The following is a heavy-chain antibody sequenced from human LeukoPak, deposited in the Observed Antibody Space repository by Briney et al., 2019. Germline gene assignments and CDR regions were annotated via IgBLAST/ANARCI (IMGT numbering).Heavy chain of an antibody. V-gene: IGHV4-34*01. Sequence: SETLSLTCAVYGGSFSGYYWSWIRQPPGKGLEWIGEINHSGSTNYNPSLKSRVTISVDTSKNQFSLKLSSVTAADTAVYYCARSVGWYSSSWYGRSYYYYGMDVWGQGTTVTVSS. CDR2: INHSGST. CDR3: ARSVGWYSSSWYGRSYYYYGMDV. D-gene: IGHD6-13*01. J-gene: IGHJ6*02. CDR1: GGSFSGYY.